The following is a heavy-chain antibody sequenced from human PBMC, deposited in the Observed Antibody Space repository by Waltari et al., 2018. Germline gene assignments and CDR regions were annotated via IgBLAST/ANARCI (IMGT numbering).Heavy chain of an antibody. CDR3: ARGLSGSYLDY. CDR1: GGSFSGYY. V-gene: IGHV4-34*01. J-gene: IGHJ4*02. CDR2: INHSGST. D-gene: IGHD1-26*01. Sequence: QVQLQQWGAGLLKPSETLSLTCAVYGGSFSGYYWSWIRQPPGKGLEWIGEINHSGSTNYNPPLKSRVTISVDTSKNQFSLKLSSVTAADTAVYYCARGLSGSYLDYWGQGTLVTVSS.